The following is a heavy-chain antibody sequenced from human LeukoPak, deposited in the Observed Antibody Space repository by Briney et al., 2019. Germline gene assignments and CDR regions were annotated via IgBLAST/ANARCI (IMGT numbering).Heavy chain of an antibody. V-gene: IGHV1-18*01. CDR1: GYTFTSYG. CDR3: ARRVLLWFGESSYYYYGMDV. D-gene: IGHD3-10*01. J-gene: IGHJ6*02. Sequence: ASVKVSCKASGYTFTSYGISWVRQAPGQGLEWMGWISAYNGNTNYAQKLQGRVTMTTDTSTGTAYMELRSLRSDDTAVYYCARRVLLWFGESSYYYYGMDVWGQGTTVTVSS. CDR2: ISAYNGNT.